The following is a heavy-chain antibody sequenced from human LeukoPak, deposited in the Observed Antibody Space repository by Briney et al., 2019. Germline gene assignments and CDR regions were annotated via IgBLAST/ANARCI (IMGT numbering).Heavy chain of an antibody. J-gene: IGHJ3*02. V-gene: IGHV4-4*02. CDR1: GGSISSSNW. CDR3: ARGDYVWGSYRPSDAFDI. D-gene: IGHD3-16*02. CDR2: IYHSGST. Sequence: SETLSLTCAVSGGSISSSNWWSWVRQPPGKGLEWIGEIYHSGSTNYNPSLKSRVTISVDKSKNQFSLKLSSVTAADTAVYYCARGDYVWGSYRPSDAFDIWGQGTMVTVSS.